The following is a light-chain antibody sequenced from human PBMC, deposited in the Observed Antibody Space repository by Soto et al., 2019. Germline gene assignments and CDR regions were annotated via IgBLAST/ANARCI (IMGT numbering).Light chain of an antibody. CDR1: SSDVGGYNY. Sequence: QSVLTQPASVSGSPGQSITISCSGTSSDVGGYNYVSWYQQHAGKAPRVMIYEVNNRPSGVSNRLSGSKSGNTASLTISGLQAEDEADYYCSSYTSSSSLNYVFGSGTKVTVL. J-gene: IGLJ1*01. CDR3: SSYTSSSSLNYV. V-gene: IGLV2-14*01. CDR2: EVN.